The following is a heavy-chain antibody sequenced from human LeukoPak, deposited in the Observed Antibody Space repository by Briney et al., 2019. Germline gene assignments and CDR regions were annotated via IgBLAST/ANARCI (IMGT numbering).Heavy chain of an antibody. Sequence: SETLSLTCTVSGGSISSYYWSWIRQPAGKGLEWIGRIYTRGSTNYNPSLKSRVTLSVDTSKNQFSLKLSSVTAADTAVYYCARGANYDFWSGYYSWFDPWGQGTLVTVSS. D-gene: IGHD3-3*01. CDR3: ARGANYDFWSGYYSWFDP. V-gene: IGHV4-4*07. CDR2: IYTRGST. J-gene: IGHJ5*02. CDR1: GGSISSYY.